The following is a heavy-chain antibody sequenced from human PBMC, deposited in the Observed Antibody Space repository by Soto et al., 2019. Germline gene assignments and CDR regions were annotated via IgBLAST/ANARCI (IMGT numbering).Heavy chain of an antibody. CDR3: ASVASIYNSSGIDY. CDR2: VDPTDSYT. V-gene: IGHV5-10-1*01. CDR1: GYRFTDYW. D-gene: IGHD5-12*01. Sequence: GESLKISCKASGYRFTDYWISWVRQMPEKGLEWMGRVDPTDSYTKYSPSFQGHVTISTDKSINTAYLQWSSLKASDTAIYYCASVASIYNSSGIDYWGQGTLVTVSS. J-gene: IGHJ4*02.